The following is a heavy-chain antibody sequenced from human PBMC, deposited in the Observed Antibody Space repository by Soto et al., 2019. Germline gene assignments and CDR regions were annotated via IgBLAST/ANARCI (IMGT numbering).Heavy chain of an antibody. J-gene: IGHJ4*02. V-gene: IGHV3-23*01. CDR3: AKGSASTRPYYFDC. D-gene: IGHD6-6*01. Sequence: GGSLRLSCAASGFTFSSYAMSWVRQAPGKGLEWVSAISGSGGSTYYADSVKGRFTISRDSSRNTLNLQMNSLRVEDTAVYCCAKGSASTRPYYFDCWGRGTLVTVSS. CDR2: ISGSGGST. CDR1: GFTFSSYA.